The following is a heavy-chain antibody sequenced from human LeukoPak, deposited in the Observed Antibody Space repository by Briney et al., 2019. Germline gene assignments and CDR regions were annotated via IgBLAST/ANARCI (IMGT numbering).Heavy chain of an antibody. Sequence: SLRLSCAASGFTFSTFAMIWVRQPPGKGLEWVSGISWNSGSIGYADSVKGRFTISRDNAKNSLYLQMNSLRAEDTALYYCAKGGHYYDSSGYTSFDYWGQGTLVTVSS. J-gene: IGHJ4*02. CDR1: GFTFSTFA. CDR2: ISWNSGSI. V-gene: IGHV3-9*01. D-gene: IGHD3-22*01. CDR3: AKGGHYYDSSGYTSFDY.